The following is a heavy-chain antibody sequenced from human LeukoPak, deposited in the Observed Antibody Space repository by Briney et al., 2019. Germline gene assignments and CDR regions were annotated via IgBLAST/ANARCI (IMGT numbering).Heavy chain of an antibody. Sequence: GGSLRLSCAASGFTFSTSWMSWVRQAPGKGLEWVANIKRDGSEKYYVDSVKGRFTISRDNSKNSLYLQMDSLRAEDTAVYYCARISTSVAGADYWGQGTLVTVSS. V-gene: IGHV3-7*01. J-gene: IGHJ4*02. CDR2: IKRDGSEK. CDR3: ARISTSVAGADY. CDR1: GFTFSTSW. D-gene: IGHD6-19*01.